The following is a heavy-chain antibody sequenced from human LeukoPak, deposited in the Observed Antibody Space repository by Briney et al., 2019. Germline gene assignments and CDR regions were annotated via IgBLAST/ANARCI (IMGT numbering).Heavy chain of an antibody. CDR1: GGSNSSYY. J-gene: IGHJ6*02. Sequence: SETLSLTCTVSGGSNSSYYWSWIRQPPGKGLEWIGYIYYSGSTNYNPSLKSRVTISVDTSKNQFSLKLSSVTAADTAVYYCARHHSSSWYYYGMDVWGQGTTVTVFS. V-gene: IGHV4-59*08. D-gene: IGHD6-13*01. CDR3: ARHHSSSWYYYGMDV. CDR2: IYYSGST.